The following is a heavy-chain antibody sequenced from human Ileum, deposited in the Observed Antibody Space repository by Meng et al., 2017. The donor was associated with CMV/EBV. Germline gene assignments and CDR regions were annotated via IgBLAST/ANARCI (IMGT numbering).Heavy chain of an antibody. Sequence: ELHLVESGGLVVQPGGSLRLSCAASGFTFDDYSMHWVRQRPGKGLEWISIINWDGTNTDYADSVRGRFTISRDNSRNSLYLEMNSLRTEDTAFYFCARDGHWGQGTLVTVSS. CDR2: INWDGTNT. CDR3: ARDGH. J-gene: IGHJ4*02. V-gene: IGHV3-43*01. CDR1: GFTFDDYS.